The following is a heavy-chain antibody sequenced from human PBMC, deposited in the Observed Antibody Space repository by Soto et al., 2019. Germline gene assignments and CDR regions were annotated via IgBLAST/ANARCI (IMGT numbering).Heavy chain of an antibody. CDR3: ARYSSSWSNYYYMDV. J-gene: IGHJ6*03. Sequence: GASVKVSCKASGYTFTSYDINWVRQATGQGLEWMGWMNPNSGNTGYAQKFQGRVTMTRITSISTAYMELSSLRSEDTAVYYCARYSSSWSNYYYMDVWGKGTTVTVSS. CDR1: GYTFTSYD. CDR2: MNPNSGNT. V-gene: IGHV1-8*01. D-gene: IGHD6-13*01.